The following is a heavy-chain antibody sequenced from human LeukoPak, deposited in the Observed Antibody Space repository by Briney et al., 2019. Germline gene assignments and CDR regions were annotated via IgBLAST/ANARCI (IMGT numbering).Heavy chain of an antibody. CDR3: ARNGGNSDFDY. D-gene: IGHD4-23*01. V-gene: IGHV4-4*02. Sequence: SETLSLTCAVSGGSISSSSGNCWTWVRQPPGKGLEWIGEIYHSGSTNYNPSLKSRVTMLLDRSKNQFSLKLSSVTAADTAVYYCARNGGNSDFDYWGQGTLVTVSS. J-gene: IGHJ4*02. CDR2: IYHSGST. CDR1: GGSISSSSGNC.